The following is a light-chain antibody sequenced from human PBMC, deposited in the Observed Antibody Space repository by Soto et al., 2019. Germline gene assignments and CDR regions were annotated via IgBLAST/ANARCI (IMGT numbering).Light chain of an antibody. CDR2: DVG. Sequence: QSALTQPASVSGSPGQSITISCTGTSSDVGTYNYVSWYQQHPGKAPKLMIYDVGSRPSGVSDRFSGSKSGNTASLTISGLQAEDEADYYCSSYSSSGTLVFGTGTKVTVL. J-gene: IGLJ1*01. CDR3: SSYSSSGTLV. CDR1: SSDVGTYNY. V-gene: IGLV2-14*03.